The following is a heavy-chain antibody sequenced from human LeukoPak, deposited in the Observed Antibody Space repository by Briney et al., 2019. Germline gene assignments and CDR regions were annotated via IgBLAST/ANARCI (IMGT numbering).Heavy chain of an antibody. CDR3: ARDLSSSSNYVDGTFDF. CDR2: IYHSGST. J-gene: IGHJ3*01. D-gene: IGHD4-11*01. Sequence: PSETLSLTCTVSGYSISSGYYWGWTRQPPGKGLEWIGSIYHSGSTYYNPSLKSRVTISLGTSKNQFSLKLSSVTAADTAVYYCARDLSSSSNYVDGTFDFWGQGTLVTVSS. V-gene: IGHV4-38-2*02. CDR1: GYSISSGYY.